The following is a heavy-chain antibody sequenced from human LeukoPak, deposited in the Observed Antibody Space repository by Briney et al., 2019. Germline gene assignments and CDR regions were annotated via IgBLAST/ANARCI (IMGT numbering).Heavy chain of an antibody. V-gene: IGHV3-21*01. CDR3: VRGHAPGTDRHWDY. J-gene: IGHJ4*02. CDR2: IISDASEI. D-gene: IGHD1-1*01. CDR1: GFTFSSYS. Sequence: KPGGSLRLSCAASGFTFSSYSMNWVRQAPGRGLEWVSRIISDASEINYADSVRGRFTISRDNAKNTLYLQMNSLRDEDTAVYYCVRGHAPGTDRHWDYWGQGVLVIVSS.